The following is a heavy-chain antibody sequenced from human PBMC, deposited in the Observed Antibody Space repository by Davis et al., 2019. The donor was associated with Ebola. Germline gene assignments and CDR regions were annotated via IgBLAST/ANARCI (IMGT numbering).Heavy chain of an antibody. CDR2: ISSSDSTI. V-gene: IGHV3-48*03. D-gene: IGHD6-13*01. CDR1: GFTFSSYE. Sequence: GESLKISCAASGFTFSSYEMNWVRQAPGKGLEWVSYISSSDSTIYYADSVKGRLTISRDNAKNSLYLQMNSLRAEDTAVYYCARVQQQLVRYYYGMDVWGQGTTVTVSS. J-gene: IGHJ6*02. CDR3: ARVQQQLVRYYYGMDV.